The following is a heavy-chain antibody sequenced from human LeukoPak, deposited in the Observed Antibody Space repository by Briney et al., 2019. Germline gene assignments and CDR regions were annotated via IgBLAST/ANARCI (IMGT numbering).Heavy chain of an antibody. CDR2: IFHNGNT. J-gene: IGHJ5*01. CDR3: AARADHCVGGNCYRWFDS. D-gene: IGHD2-15*01. CDR1: GDSISSSHW. Sequence: SETLSLTCAVSGDSISSSHWWSWVRQPPGKGLDWIGEIFHNGNTNYNPPLQSRFTISVDKSKRLFSLNLTSVTPADTAVYYCAARADHCVGGNCYRWFDSWAREPWSPSPQ. V-gene: IGHV4-4*02.